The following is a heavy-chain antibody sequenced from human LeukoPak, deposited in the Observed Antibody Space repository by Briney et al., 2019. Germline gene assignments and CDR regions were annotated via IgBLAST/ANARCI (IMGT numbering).Heavy chain of an antibody. CDR2: INWNGGTA. V-gene: IGHV3-20*04. J-gene: IGHJ4*02. CDR3: ARNFGGGDRSGPFY. D-gene: IGHD3-22*01. Sequence: GGSLRLSCAASGFTFSGYGLSWVRQAPGKGLEWVSGINWNGGTAGYADSVRGRFTISRDNAKNSLYLQMNSLRAEDTAFYYCARNFGGGDRSGPFYWGQGTLVTVSS. CDR1: GFTFSGYG.